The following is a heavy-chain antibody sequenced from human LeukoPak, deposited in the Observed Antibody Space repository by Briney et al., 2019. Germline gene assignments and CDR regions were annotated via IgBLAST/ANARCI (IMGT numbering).Heavy chain of an antibody. CDR1: GFTFSSYG. Sequence: PGRSLRLSCAASGFTFSSYGMHWVRQAPGKGLEWVANIKQDGSEKYYVDSVKGRFTISRDNAKNSLYLQMNSLRAEDTAVYYCASQVPAAEYWFDPWGQGTLVTVSS. CDR3: ASQVPAAEYWFDP. CDR2: IKQDGSEK. D-gene: IGHD2-2*01. V-gene: IGHV3-7*01. J-gene: IGHJ5*02.